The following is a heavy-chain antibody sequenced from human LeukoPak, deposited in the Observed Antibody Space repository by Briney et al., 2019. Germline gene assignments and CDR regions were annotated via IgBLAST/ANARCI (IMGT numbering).Heavy chain of an antibody. CDR1: GGSINNGGYS. J-gene: IGHJ4*02. Sequence: PSETLSLTCAVSGGSINNGGYSWSWIRQPPGKGLEWIGYIYHSESTYYNPSLKSRVTISIDRSKNQLSLNLSSVTAADTAVYYCARLMGKEQWLVPFDYWGQGTLVTVSS. CDR2: IYHSEST. D-gene: IGHD6-19*01. CDR3: ARLMGKEQWLVPFDY. V-gene: IGHV4-30-2*01.